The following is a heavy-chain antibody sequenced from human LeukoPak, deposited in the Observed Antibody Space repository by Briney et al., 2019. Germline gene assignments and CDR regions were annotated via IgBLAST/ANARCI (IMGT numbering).Heavy chain of an antibody. CDR2: ISVSSTTI. CDR3: ATMLGYGASGYYYGGLDY. J-gene: IGHJ4*02. Sequence: GGSLRLSCTASGFTFSQYNMNWVRQAPGKGLEWISYISVSSTTIHYADSVKGRFTISRDNAKNSLSLQVNSPRAEDTAVYYCATMLGYGASGYYYGGLDYWGQGAPVTVSS. D-gene: IGHD3-22*01. V-gene: IGHV3-48*01. CDR1: GFTFSQYN.